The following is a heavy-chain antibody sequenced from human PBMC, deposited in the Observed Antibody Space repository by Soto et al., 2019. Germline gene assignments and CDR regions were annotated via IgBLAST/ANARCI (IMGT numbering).Heavy chain of an antibody. CDR3: ARGGDVVLVTAPLDY. Sequence: QVQLVQSGAEVKKPGASVKVSCRTSGYTFTNYYMHWVRQAPGQGLEWMGIIKCSGGKTTYAQKSLGRVTRTRDTSTSTVYMELSSLRSEDTAVYYCARGGDVVLVTAPLDYWGQGTLVTVSS. CDR1: GYTFTNYY. CDR2: IKCSGGKT. V-gene: IGHV1-46*03. J-gene: IGHJ4*02. D-gene: IGHD2-21*02.